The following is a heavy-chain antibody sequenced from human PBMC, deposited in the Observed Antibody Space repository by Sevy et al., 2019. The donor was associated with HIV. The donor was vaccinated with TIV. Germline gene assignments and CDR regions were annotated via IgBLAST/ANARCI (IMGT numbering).Heavy chain of an antibody. V-gene: IGHV3-21*01. D-gene: IGHD3-16*01. CDR2: ISSSSSYI. CDR3: ARDPPAPYDYVWGSEGT. Sequence: GGSLRLSCAASGFTFSSYSMNWVRQAPGKGLEWVSSISSSSSYIYYADSVKGRFTISRDNAKNSLYLQRNSLRAEDTAVYYCARDPPAPYDYVWGSEGTWGQGTLVTVSS. CDR1: GFTFSSYS. J-gene: IGHJ5*02.